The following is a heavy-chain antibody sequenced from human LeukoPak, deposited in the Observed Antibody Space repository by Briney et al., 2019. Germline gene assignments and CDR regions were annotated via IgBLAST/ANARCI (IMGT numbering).Heavy chain of an antibody. V-gene: IGHV4-59*11. J-gene: IGHJ4*02. CDR1: DVAIRILI. CDR3: ARVREGFYPEMDY. CDR2: IYYSGTI. D-gene: IGHD5-24*01. Sequence: SETLSLARTVSDVAIRILIRSSSRQPPGKGLEWIGHIYYSGTIKYNPSLKSRVTISVDVPNNQFSLNLRSVTAADTAVYYCARVREGFYPEMDYWAQETLVTVSS.